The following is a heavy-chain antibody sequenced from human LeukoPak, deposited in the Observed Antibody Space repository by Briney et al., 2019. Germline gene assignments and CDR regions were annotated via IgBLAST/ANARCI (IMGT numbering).Heavy chain of an antibody. J-gene: IGHJ4*02. CDR1: GFTFSSYW. CDR2: IKQDGSEK. CDR3: AISPRIAVST. Sequence: GGSLRLSCAASGFTFSSYWMSWVRQAPGKGLEWVANIKQDGSEKYYVDSVKGRFTISRDNAKNSVYLQMNSLRGEDTAVYHCAISPRIAVSTWGQGTLVTVSS. D-gene: IGHD5/OR15-5a*01. V-gene: IGHV3-7*01.